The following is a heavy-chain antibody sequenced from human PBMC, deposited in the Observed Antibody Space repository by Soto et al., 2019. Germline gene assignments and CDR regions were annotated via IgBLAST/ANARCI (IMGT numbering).Heavy chain of an antibody. J-gene: IGHJ6*02. V-gene: IGHV1-8*01. CDR3: ARGGYYDILTGYRYYYGMDV. CDR1: GYTFTSYD. D-gene: IGHD3-9*01. CDR2: KNPNSGNT. Sequence: ASVKVSCKASGYTFTSYDINWVRQATGQGLEWMGWKNPNSGNTGYAQKFQGRVTMTRNTSISTAYMELSSLRSEDTAVYYCARGGYYDILTGYRYYYGMDVWGQGTTVTVSS.